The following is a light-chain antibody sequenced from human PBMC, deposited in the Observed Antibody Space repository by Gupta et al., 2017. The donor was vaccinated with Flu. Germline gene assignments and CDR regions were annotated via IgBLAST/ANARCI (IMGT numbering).Light chain of an antibody. CDR2: EVN. V-gene: IGLV2-14*01. J-gene: IGLJ3*02. CDR3: ASFTSSSTWV. Sequence: SALTHPASAPGSPGQSITISCTGTSSDVAGYNYVSWFQQRPAKAPKLIIYEVNKRPAGVSGRFSGSKSDNTASLTISGHQADDEADYYCASFTSSSTWVFGGGTKLTVL. CDR1: SSDVAGYNY.